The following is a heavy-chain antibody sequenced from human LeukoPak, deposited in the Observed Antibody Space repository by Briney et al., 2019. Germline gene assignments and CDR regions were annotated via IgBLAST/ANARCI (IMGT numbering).Heavy chain of an antibody. J-gene: IGHJ5*01. Sequence: SETLSLTCTVSGGSISSYYWSWIRQPPGKGLEWIGYIDYSGTTYYNPSLKGRVNMSRDTSKNQFSLNLNSVTAADTAFYYCVGGLGYCSSTRCPPDSWGQGTLVTVSS. CDR3: VGGLGYCSSTRCPPDS. CDR1: GGSISSYY. CDR2: IDYSGTT. D-gene: IGHD2-2*01. V-gene: IGHV4-59*04.